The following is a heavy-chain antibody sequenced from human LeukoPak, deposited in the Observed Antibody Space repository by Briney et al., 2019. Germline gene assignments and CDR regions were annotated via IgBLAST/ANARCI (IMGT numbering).Heavy chain of an antibody. CDR1: GFTFSSYA. CDR3: AREVVYGGYCGGDCYYFDY. V-gene: IGHV3-23*01. J-gene: IGHJ4*02. Sequence: GGSLRLSCAASGFTFSSYAMSWVRQAPGKGLEWVSAISGSGGSTYYADSVKGRFTISRDNSKNTLYLQMNSLRAEDTAVYYCAREVVYGGYCGGDCYYFDYWGQGTLVTVSS. D-gene: IGHD2-21*01. CDR2: ISGSGGST.